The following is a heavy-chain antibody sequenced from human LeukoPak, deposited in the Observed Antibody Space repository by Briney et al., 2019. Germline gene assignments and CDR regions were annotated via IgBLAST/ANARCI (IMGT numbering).Heavy chain of an antibody. Sequence: PSETLSLTCTVSGGSISSYYWSWIRQPPGKGLEWIGYIYYSGSTNYNPSLKSLVTISVDTSKNQFSLKLSSVTAADTAVYYCARFCNYYDSSGHYYGFDPWGEGTLVTVSS. D-gene: IGHD3-22*01. J-gene: IGHJ5*02. CDR3: ARFCNYYDSSGHYYGFDP. CDR1: GGSISSYY. V-gene: IGHV4-59*01. CDR2: IYYSGST.